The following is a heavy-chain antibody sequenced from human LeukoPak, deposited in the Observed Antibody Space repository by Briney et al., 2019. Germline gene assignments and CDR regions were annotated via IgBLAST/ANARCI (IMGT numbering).Heavy chain of an antibody. Sequence: ASVKVSCKASGGTFSSYAISWVRQAPGQGLEWMGGIIPIFGTANYAQKFQGRVTITTDESTRTAYMELSSLRSEDTAVYYCASTREDYYDSSGYNVINYWGQGTLVTVSS. J-gene: IGHJ4*02. CDR1: GGTFSSYA. CDR2: IIPIFGTA. V-gene: IGHV1-69*05. D-gene: IGHD3-22*01. CDR3: ASTREDYYDSSGYNVINY.